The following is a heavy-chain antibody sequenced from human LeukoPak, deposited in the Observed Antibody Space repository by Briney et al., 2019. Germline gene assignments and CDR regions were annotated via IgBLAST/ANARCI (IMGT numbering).Heavy chain of an antibody. J-gene: IGHJ4*02. CDR2: IYTSGST. V-gene: IGHV4-61*02. D-gene: IGHD1-26*01. Sequence: PSETLSLTCTVSGGSISSGSYYWSWIRQPAGKGLEWIGRIYTSGSTNYNPSLKSRVTISVDTSKNQFSLKLSSVTAADTAVYYCARGGATRDYWGQGTLVTVSS. CDR1: GGSISSGSYY. CDR3: ARGGATRDY.